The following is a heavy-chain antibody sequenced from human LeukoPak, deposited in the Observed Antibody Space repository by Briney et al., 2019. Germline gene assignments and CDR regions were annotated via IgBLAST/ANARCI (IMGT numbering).Heavy chain of an antibody. V-gene: IGHV4-30-4*08. CDR3: ARDRYGDFEDY. Sequence: SQTLSLTCNVSGGSINTANYYWTWIRQPPGKGLEWIGYISYSGTPYYNPSLNSRVTISLDTSKNQFSLILNSVTAADTAMYSCARDRYGDFEDYWGQGTLVTVSS. D-gene: IGHD4-17*01. CDR2: ISYSGTP. CDR1: GGSINTANYY. J-gene: IGHJ4*02.